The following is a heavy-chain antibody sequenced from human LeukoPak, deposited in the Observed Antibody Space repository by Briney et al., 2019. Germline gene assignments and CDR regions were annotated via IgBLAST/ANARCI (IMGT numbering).Heavy chain of an antibody. CDR2: IVYSGST. CDR3: AREAVVGYYGMDV. CDR1: GGSITINNYY. V-gene: IGHV4-39*07. J-gene: IGHJ6*02. D-gene: IGHD2-21*01. Sequence: PSETLSLTCTVSGGSITINNYYWAWIRQPPGQGLEWIGSIVYSGSTYYSPSLKSRVTISVDTSKNQFSLKLSSVTAADTAVYYCAREAVVGYYGMDVWGQGTTVTVSS.